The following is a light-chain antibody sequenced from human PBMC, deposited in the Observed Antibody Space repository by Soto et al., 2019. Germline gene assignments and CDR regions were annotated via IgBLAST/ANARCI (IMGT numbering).Light chain of an antibody. CDR3: MQALQTPLT. CDR2: LGS. CDR1: QSLLHSNGYNY. J-gene: IGKJ3*01. V-gene: IGKV2-28*01. Sequence: DIVMTQSPLSLPVTPGEPASISCRSSQSLLHSNGYNYFDWYLQKPGQSPQLLIYLGSNRASGVPDRYSGSGSGTDFTLKISRVEAEDVGVYYCMQALQTPLTFGPGTKVDIK.